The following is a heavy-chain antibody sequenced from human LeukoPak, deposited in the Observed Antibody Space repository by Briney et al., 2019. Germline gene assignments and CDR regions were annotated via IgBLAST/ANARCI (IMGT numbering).Heavy chain of an antibody. CDR1: GGSIRSSNW. CDR3: ARPTGRGGYPTDPFDI. V-gene: IGHV4-4*02. Sequence: SGTLSLTCAVSGGSIRSSNWWSWVRQPPGKGLEWIGETYHSGGTTNYNPSLKSRVTISVDKSKNQFSLQLSSVTAADTALYYCARPTGRGGYPTDPFDIWGQGTMVTVSS. J-gene: IGHJ3*02. CDR2: TYHSGGTT. D-gene: IGHD6-25*01.